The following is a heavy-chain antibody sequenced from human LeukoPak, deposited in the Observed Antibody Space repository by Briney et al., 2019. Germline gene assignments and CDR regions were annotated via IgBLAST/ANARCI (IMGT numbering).Heavy chain of an antibody. D-gene: IGHD1-26*01. CDR2: ISAYNGNT. J-gene: IGHJ4*02. V-gene: IGHV1-18*01. Sequence: ASVKVSCKASGYTFTSYGISWVRQAPGQGLEWMGWISAYNGNTNYAQKLQGRVTITRDTSASTAYMELSSLRSEDTAVYYCAVGATTFDYWGQGTLVTVSS. CDR1: GYTFTSYG. CDR3: AVGATTFDY.